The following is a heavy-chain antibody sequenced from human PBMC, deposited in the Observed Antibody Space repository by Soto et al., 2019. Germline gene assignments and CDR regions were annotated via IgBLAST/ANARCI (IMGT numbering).Heavy chain of an antibody. D-gene: IGHD3-3*01. CDR2: IYYSGST. V-gene: IGHV4-31*03. Sequence: SETLSLTCTVSGGAISSGVYYWSWIRQHPGKGLEWIGYIYYSGSTYYNPSLKSRVTISVDTSKNQFSLKLSSVTAADTAVYYCARDQPGSYDFWSGSHGMDVWGQGTTVT. J-gene: IGHJ6*02. CDR3: ARDQPGSYDFWSGSHGMDV. CDR1: GGAISSGVYY.